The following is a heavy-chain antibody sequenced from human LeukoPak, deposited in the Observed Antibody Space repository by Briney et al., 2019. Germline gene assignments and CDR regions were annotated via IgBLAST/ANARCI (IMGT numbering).Heavy chain of an antibody. V-gene: IGHV5-51*01. CDR2: IYPGDSDT. D-gene: IGHD5-18*01. Sequence: GESLKISCKGSGYSFTSYWIGWVRQMPGKGLEWMGIIYPGDSDTRYSPSFQGQVTISADKSISTAYLQWSSLKASDIAMYYCARQSGYSYGYMSDYFDYWGQGTLVTVSS. J-gene: IGHJ4*02. CDR1: GYSFTSYW. CDR3: ARQSGYSYGYMSDYFDY.